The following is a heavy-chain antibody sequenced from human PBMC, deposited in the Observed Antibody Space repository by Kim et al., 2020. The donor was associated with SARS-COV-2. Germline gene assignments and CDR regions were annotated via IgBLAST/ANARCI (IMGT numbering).Heavy chain of an antibody. CDR3: AKDRWFAVRGVIITRGAFDI. J-gene: IGHJ3*02. CDR2: ISGSGGST. CDR1: GFTFSRYA. Sequence: GGSLRLSCAASGFTFSRYAMSWVRQAPGKGLEWVSAISGSGGSTYYADSVKGRFTISRDNSKNTLYLQMNSLRAEDTAVYYCAKDRWFAVRGVIITRGAFDIWGQGTMVTVSS. V-gene: IGHV3-23*01. D-gene: IGHD3-10*01.